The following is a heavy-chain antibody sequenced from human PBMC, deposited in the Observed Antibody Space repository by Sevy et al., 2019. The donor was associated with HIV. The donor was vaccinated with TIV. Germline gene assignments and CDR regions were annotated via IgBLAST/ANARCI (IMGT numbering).Heavy chain of an antibody. D-gene: IGHD3-3*01. J-gene: IGHJ5*02. CDR1: GFTFSNAW. Sequence: GGSLRLSCAASGFTFSNAWMSWVRQAPGKGLEWVGRIKSKTDGGTTDYAAPVKGRFTISRDDSKNTLYLQMNSLKTEDTAVYYCTTDPRYAPNFGSGVNWFDPWGQGTLVTVPQ. V-gene: IGHV3-15*01. CDR2: IKSKTDGGTT. CDR3: TTDPRYAPNFGSGVNWFDP.